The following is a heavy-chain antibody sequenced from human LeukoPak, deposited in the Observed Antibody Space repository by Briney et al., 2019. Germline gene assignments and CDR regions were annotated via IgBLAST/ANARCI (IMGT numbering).Heavy chain of an antibody. CDR3: ASTKGYCTNGVCYSGSIDY. CDR2: ISAYNGNT. J-gene: IGHJ4*02. Sequence: ASVKVSCKASGYTFTSYGISWVRQAPGQGLEWMGWISAYNGNTNYAQELQGRVTMTTDTSTSTAYTELRSLRSDDTAVYYCASTKGYCTNGVCYSGSIDYWGQGTLVTVSS. CDR1: GYTFTSYG. V-gene: IGHV1-18*01. D-gene: IGHD2-8*01.